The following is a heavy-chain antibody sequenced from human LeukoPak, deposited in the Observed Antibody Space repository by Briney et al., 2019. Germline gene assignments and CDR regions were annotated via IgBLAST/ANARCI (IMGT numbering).Heavy chain of an antibody. D-gene: IGHD6-6*01. CDR1: GGSISSGGYS. CDR2: IYHSGST. V-gene: IGHV4-30-2*01. J-gene: IGHJ4*02. CDR3: ARGDSNSPLFDY. Sequence: SETLSLTCAVSGGSISSGGYSWSWIRQPPGKGLEWIGYIYHSGSTYYNPSLKSRVTISVDRSKNQFSLKLSSVTAADTAVYYCARGDSNSPLFDYWGQGTLVTVSS.